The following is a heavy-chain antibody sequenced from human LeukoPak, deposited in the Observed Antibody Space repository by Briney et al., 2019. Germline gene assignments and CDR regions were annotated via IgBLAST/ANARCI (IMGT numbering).Heavy chain of an antibody. Sequence: SETLSLTCTVSGGSISTNYWSWIRQPAGKGLEWIGRIYNSGNTNYSPSLESRVTMSADTSKNQFSLKRSSVTAADTGVYYCAKGTFDSSGYYLFDYWGQGTLVTVSS. CDR3: AKGTFDSSGYYLFDY. D-gene: IGHD3-22*01. V-gene: IGHV4-4*07. CDR1: GGSISTNY. CDR2: IYNSGNT. J-gene: IGHJ4*02.